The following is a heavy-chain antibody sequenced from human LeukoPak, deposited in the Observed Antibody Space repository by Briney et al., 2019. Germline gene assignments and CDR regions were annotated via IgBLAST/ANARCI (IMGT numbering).Heavy chain of an antibody. V-gene: IGHV1-69*06. D-gene: IGHD3-10*01. CDR1: GYTFTSYG. Sequence: ASVKVSCKASGYTFTSYGISWVRQAPGQGLEWMGGIIPIFGTSNYAQKFQGRGRITADKSMTTAYMKLTSLRSEDTAVYYCARPRFPYYRLSGADYYYMDVWGKGTTVTVSS. J-gene: IGHJ6*03. CDR2: IIPIFGTS. CDR3: ARPRFPYYRLSGADYYYMDV.